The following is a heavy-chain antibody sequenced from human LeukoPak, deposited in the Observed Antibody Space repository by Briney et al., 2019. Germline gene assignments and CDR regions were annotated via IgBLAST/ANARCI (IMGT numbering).Heavy chain of an antibody. Sequence: SETLSLTCTVSGASISSYYWSWIRQPPGKGLEWIGYIDYSGSTNYNPSLKSRVTISVDTSKNQFSLKLSSVTAADTAVYYCARDPNIVLMVYATPQEGGYWGQGTLVTVSS. J-gene: IGHJ4*02. CDR1: GASISSYY. CDR3: ARDPNIVLMVYATPQEGGY. V-gene: IGHV4-59*12. CDR2: IDYSGST. D-gene: IGHD2-8*01.